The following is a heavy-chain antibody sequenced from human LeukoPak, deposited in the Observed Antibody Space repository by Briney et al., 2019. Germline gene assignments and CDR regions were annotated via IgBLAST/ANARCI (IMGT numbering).Heavy chain of an antibody. J-gene: IGHJ6*04. CDR1: GFTFSSYA. Sequence: GRSLRLSCAASGFTFSSYAMHWVRQAPGKGLEWVAVISYDGSNKYYADSVKGRFTISRDNSKNTLYLQMNSLRAEDTAVYYCAKDPSPLYYSSTSCSPYGMDVWGKGTTVTVSS. D-gene: IGHD2-2*01. CDR3: AKDPSPLYYSSTSCSPYGMDV. V-gene: IGHV3-30*18. CDR2: ISYDGSNK.